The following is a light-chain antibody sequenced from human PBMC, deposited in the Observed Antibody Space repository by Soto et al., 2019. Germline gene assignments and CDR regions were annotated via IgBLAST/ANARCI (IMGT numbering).Light chain of an antibody. V-gene: IGLV2-14*01. CDR3: ASFTTSSTRV. CDR1: SSDIGTYNY. J-gene: IGLJ1*01. Sequence: QSALTQPASVSGSPGQSITVSCTGTSSDIGTYNYVSWYQQHPGKAPKLIIYEVNNRPSGISNRFSASKSGNTASLSISGLQAEDEADYYCASFTTSSTRVFGTGTKLTV. CDR2: EVN.